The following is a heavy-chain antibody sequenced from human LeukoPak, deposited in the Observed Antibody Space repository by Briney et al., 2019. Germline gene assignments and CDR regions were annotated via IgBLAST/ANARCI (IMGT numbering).Heavy chain of an antibody. CDR2: IHTTDRP. D-gene: IGHD3-10*01. Sequence: SETLSLTCTVSGDSVSSPTYYWNWIRQSAGKGLEWIGRIHTTDRPNYNPSLRSRVSISSDTSKNQFSLRLTSLTAADTAMYYCARGLYGSGTDFDNWGQGTLVTVSS. V-gene: IGHV4-61*02. CDR3: ARGLYGSGTDFDN. J-gene: IGHJ4*02. CDR1: GDSVSSPTYY.